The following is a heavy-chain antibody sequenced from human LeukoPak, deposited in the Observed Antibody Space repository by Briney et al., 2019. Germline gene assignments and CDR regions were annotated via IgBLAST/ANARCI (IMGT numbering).Heavy chain of an antibody. CDR3: ARHNYGYDY. J-gene: IGHJ4*02. V-gene: IGHV3-74*01. Sequence: GGSPRLSCAASGFTFRSYWMHWVRQAPGKGLVWVSHIHSDGSSTSYADSVQGRFTISRDNAKNTLYLQMNSLRAEDTAVYYCARHNYGYDYWGQGTLVTVSS. CDR2: IHSDGSST. CDR1: GFTFRSYW. D-gene: IGHD3-10*01.